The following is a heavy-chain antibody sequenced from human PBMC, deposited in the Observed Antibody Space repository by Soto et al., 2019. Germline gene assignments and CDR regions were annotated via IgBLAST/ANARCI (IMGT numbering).Heavy chain of an antibody. Sequence: GGSLRLSCAASGFTVSSNYMSWVRQAPGKGPEWVSVIYSGGSTYYADSVKGRFTISRHNSKNTLYLQMNSLRAEDTAVYYCARDQQLVPRPSYYYMDVGGKGTRVTVS. V-gene: IGHV3-53*04. CDR3: ARDQQLVPRPSYYYMDV. CDR2: IYSGGST. J-gene: IGHJ6*03. CDR1: GFTVSSNY. D-gene: IGHD6-13*01.